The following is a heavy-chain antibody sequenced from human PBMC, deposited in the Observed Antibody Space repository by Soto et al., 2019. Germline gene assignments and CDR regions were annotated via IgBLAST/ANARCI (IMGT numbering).Heavy chain of an antibody. J-gene: IGHJ3*02. V-gene: IGHV4-30-4*01. D-gene: IGHD2-21*02. CDR2: IFYSGTT. CDR1: GDSISSADYY. Sequence: SETLSLTCTVSGDSISSADYYLSWTRQTPGKGLEWIGHIFYSGTTYYNPSLKSRLTISVDTSKNQFSLKLSSVTAAETAVYYGATCSGTYSGGDCSDAFDIWGQGTMVTVSS. CDR3: ATCSGTYSGGDCSDAFDI.